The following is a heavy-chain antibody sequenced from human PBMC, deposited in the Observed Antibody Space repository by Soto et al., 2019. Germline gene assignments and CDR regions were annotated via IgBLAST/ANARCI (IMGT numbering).Heavy chain of an antibody. CDR3: ARSYDFWSGYLFQDWYFDL. V-gene: IGHV4-34*01. J-gene: IGHJ2*01. CDR2: INHSGST. CDR1: GGSFSGYY. Sequence: TLSLTCAVYGGSFSGYYWSWIRQPPGKGLEWIGEINHSGSTNYNPSLKSRVTISVDTSKNQFSLKLSSVTAADTAVYYCARSYDFWSGYLFQDWYFDLWGRGTLVTVSS. D-gene: IGHD3-3*01.